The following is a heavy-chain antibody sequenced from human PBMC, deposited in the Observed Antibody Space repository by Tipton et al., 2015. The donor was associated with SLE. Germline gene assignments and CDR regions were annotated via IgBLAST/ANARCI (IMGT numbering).Heavy chain of an antibody. CDR2: INPSGGST. Sequence: QSGAEVKKPGASVKVSCKASGYTFTSYYIHWVRQAPGQGLEWMGIINPSGGSTSYARKFQGRVTMTRDTSTSTVYMELSSLRSDDTAVYYCATDWRQLHFGYWGQGTLVTVSS. CDR1: GYTFTSYY. J-gene: IGHJ4*02. D-gene: IGHD2-15*01. CDR3: ATDWRQLHFGY. V-gene: IGHV1-46*01.